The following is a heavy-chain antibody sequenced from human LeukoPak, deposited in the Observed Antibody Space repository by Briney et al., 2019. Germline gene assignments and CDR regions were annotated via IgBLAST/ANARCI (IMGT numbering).Heavy chain of an antibody. CDR2: INPNSGGA. CDR3: ARDGTMVRGVPFDY. CDR1: GYTFTGYY. J-gene: IGHJ4*02. D-gene: IGHD3-10*01. V-gene: IGHV1-2*02. Sequence: ASVKVSCKASGYTFTGYYMHWVRQAPGQGLEWMGWINPNSGGANYAQKFQGRVTMTRDTSISTAYMELSRLRSDDTAVYYCARDGTMVRGVPFDYWGQGTLVTVSS.